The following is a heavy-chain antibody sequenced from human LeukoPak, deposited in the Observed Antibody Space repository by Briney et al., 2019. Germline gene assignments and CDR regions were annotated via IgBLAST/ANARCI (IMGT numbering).Heavy chain of an antibody. CDR1: GFTFSSYS. CDR2: ISGSSSYI. V-gene: IGHV3-21*04. Sequence: GGSLRLSCAASGFTFSSYSMNWVRQAPGKGLEWVSSISGSSSYIYYADSVKGRFTISRHNAKNSLYLQMNSLRAEDTALYHCARVRSIAVAVFDYWGQGTLVTVSS. J-gene: IGHJ4*02. D-gene: IGHD6-19*01. CDR3: ARVRSIAVAVFDY.